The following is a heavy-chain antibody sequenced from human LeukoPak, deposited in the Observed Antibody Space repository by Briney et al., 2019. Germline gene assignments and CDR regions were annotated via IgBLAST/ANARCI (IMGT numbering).Heavy chain of an antibody. Sequence: GGSLRLSCAASGFTFSDYSMNWVRQAPGKGLEWISYIGIDSGNTNYTDSVKGRFTISGDKAKNSLYLQMNSLRVEDTAVYYCARDYKYAFDNWGQGTLVTVSS. CDR3: ARDYKYAFDN. CDR1: GFTFSDYS. CDR2: IGIDSGNT. J-gene: IGHJ4*02. D-gene: IGHD5-24*01. V-gene: IGHV3-48*01.